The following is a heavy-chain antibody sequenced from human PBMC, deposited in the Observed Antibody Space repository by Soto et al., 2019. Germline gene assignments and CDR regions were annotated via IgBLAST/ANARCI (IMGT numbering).Heavy chain of an antibody. D-gene: IGHD6-19*01. V-gene: IGHV4-34*01. CDR2: INHSGST. J-gene: IGHJ5*02. CDR3: ARGRGVAVAGTFAKPNWFDP. CDR1: GGSISGYY. Sequence: SETLSLTCAVYGGSISGYYWSWIRQPPGKGLEWIGEINHSGSTNYNPSLKSRVTISVDTSKNQFSLKLSSVTAADTAVYYCARGRGVAVAGTFAKPNWFDPWGQGTLVTVSS.